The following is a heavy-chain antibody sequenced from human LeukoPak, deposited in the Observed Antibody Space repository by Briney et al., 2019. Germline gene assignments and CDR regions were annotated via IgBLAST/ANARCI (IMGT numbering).Heavy chain of an antibody. Sequence: GGSLRLSCAASGFTFSSYGMHWVRQAPGKGLEWVAFIRYDGSNKCYADSVKGRFTISRDNSKNTLYLQMNSLRAEDTAVYYCAKDELWFGESHYYYGMDVWGQGTTVTVSS. CDR3: AKDELWFGESHYYYGMDV. D-gene: IGHD3-10*01. V-gene: IGHV3-30*02. CDR1: GFTFSSYG. J-gene: IGHJ6*02. CDR2: IRYDGSNK.